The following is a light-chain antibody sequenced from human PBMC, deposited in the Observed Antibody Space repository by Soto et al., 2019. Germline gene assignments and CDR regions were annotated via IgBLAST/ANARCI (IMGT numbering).Light chain of an antibody. CDR2: GSS. Sequence: EIVLTQSPGTLSLSPGERATLSCRASQSVSSNHLAWYQQKPGQAPRLLIYGSSSRATGIPDRFSGSGSGTHFTITIRRLEPEDFAVNFCPLYGGSPPQTLGQGTKVEIK. J-gene: IGKJ2*01. CDR3: PLYGGSPPQT. V-gene: IGKV3-20*01. CDR1: QSVSSNH.